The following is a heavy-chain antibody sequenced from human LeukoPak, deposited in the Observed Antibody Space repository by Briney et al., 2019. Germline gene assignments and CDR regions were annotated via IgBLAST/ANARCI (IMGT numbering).Heavy chain of an antibody. V-gene: IGHV4-59*08. CDR3: ARPHPSNSGYSDY. Sequence: KPSETLSLTCTVSGGSISGYYWSWIRQPPGKGLEWIGYIHYTGNTKYNPSLKSRISVSVDTSKNQVSLKLTSVTAADTAVYYCARPHPSNSGYSDYWGQGTLVTVSS. D-gene: IGHD5-12*01. CDR2: IHYTGNT. CDR1: GGSISGYY. J-gene: IGHJ4*02.